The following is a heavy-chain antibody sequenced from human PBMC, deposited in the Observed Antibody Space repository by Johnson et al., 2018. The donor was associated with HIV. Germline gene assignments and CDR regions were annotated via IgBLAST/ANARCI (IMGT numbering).Heavy chain of an antibody. CDR3: AKTQWELLGVGAFDI. V-gene: IGHV3-30*02. CDR2: IRYDGSNK. J-gene: IGHJ3*02. D-gene: IGHD1-26*01. CDR1: GFSFDDYD. Sequence: QMLLVESGGGVVQPGRSLRLSCADSGFSFDDYDMSWVRQPPGKGLEWVAFIRYDGSNKYYADSVKGRFTISRDNSKDTLYLQMNSLRAEDTAVYYCAKTQWELLGVGAFDIWGQGTMVTVSS.